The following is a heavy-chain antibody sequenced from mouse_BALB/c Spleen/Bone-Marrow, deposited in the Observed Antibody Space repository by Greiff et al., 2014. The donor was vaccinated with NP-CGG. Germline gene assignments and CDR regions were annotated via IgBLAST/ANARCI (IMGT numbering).Heavy chain of an antibody. CDR1: GYTFTSYV. J-gene: IGHJ4*01. CDR3: ARKVWCYAMDY. V-gene: IGHV1-14*01. D-gene: IGHD2-10*02. CDR2: INPYNDGT. Sequence: VQLQQSGPELVKPGASVKMSCKASGYTFTSYVMHWVKQKPGQGLEWIGYINPYNDGTKYNEKFKGKATLTSDKSSNTAYMELSSLTSEDSAVYYCARKVWCYAMDYWGQGTSVTVSS.